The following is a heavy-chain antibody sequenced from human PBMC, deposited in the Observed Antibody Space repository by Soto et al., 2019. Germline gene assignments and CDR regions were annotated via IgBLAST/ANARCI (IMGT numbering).Heavy chain of an antibody. V-gene: IGHV1-46*01. CDR1: GYTFTTYY. Sequence: QVQLVQSGAEVKKPGASVEVSCKASGYTFTTYYIHWVRHAPGQGLEWMGVINPGGVSTNYAQKFQYKVTMTTATSPSTVYEALSRMRSKDTAVYFCARGANSDNVSYWYFDLGVRGTLVTVSP. D-gene: IGHD1-1*01. J-gene: IGHJ2*01. CDR3: ARGANSDNVSYWYFDL. CDR2: INPGGVST.